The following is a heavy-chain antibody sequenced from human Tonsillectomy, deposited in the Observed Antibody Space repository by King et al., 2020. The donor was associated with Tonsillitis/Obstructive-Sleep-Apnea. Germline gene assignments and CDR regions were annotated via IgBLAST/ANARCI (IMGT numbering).Heavy chain of an antibody. J-gene: IGHJ4*02. D-gene: IGHD1-7*01. CDR3: ARYETGTSADKKFDY. Sequence: QLVQSGPEVKKPGASVKVSCKASGYTFTSYGISWVRQAPGQGLEWMGWISAYKGDTNYAQRLQGRVTMTTDTSTNTAYMELRSLRYDDTAVYYCARYETGTSADKKFDYWGQGTLVTVSS. CDR1: GYTFTSYG. V-gene: IGHV1-18*01. CDR2: ISAYKGDT.